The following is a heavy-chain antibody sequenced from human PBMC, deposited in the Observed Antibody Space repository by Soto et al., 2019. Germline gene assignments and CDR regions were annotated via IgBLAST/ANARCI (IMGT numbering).Heavy chain of an antibody. CDR1: GFTFSTHA. Sequence: QVQLVESGGGVVQPGRSLRLSCVASGFTFSTHAMHWVLQAPGKGLEWVAVISYDGSDTFYADSVKGRFTISRDKSKNMLYLQMDSLTTEDTAIYYCARDLYSWGQGTLVTVSS. CDR3: ARDLYS. J-gene: IGHJ4*02. V-gene: IGHV3-30*04. CDR2: ISYDGSDT.